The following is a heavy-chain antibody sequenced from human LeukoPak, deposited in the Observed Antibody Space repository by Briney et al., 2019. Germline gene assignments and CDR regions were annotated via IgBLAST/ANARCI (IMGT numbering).Heavy chain of an antibody. J-gene: IGHJ4*02. Sequence: SVKVSCKASGGTFSSYAISWVRQAPGQGLEWMGRIIPILGIANYAQKFQGRVTITADKSTSTAYMELSSLRSEDTAVYYCARVSAVGVRSEGYWGQGTLVTVSS. V-gene: IGHV1-69*04. CDR3: ARVSAVGVRSEGY. D-gene: IGHD1-26*01. CDR2: IIPILGIA. CDR1: GGTFSSYA.